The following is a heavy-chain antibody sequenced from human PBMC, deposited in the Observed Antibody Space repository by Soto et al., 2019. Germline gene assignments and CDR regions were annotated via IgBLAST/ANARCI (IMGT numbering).Heavy chain of an antibody. V-gene: IGHV1-69*06. CDR1: GGTFSSYA. D-gene: IGHD6-13*01. CDR2: IIPLFGTA. J-gene: IGHJ6*02. CDR3: ARGGGEGYSSSWNYYYYYGMDV. Sequence: QVQLVQSGAEVKKPGSSVKVSCKASGGTFSSYAISWVRQAPGQGLEWMGGIIPLFGTANYAQKFRGRVTITADKSTSTAYMELSSLRSEDTAVYYCARGGGEGYSSSWNYYYYYGMDVWGQGTTVTVSS.